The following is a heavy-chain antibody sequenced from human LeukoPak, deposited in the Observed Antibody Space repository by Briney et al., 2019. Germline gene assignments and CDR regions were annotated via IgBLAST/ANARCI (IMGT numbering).Heavy chain of an antibody. D-gene: IGHD3-3*02. CDR1: GFTFSSYG. CDR3: AKGQYLPAFLEWLLSFDY. CDR2: IRYDGSNK. J-gene: IGHJ4*02. Sequence: GGSLRLSXAASGFTFSSYGMHWVRQAPGKGLEWVAFIRYDGSNKYYADSVKGRFTISRDNSKNTLYLQMNSLRAEDTAVYYCAKGQYLPAFLEWLLSFDYWGQGTLVTVSS. V-gene: IGHV3-30*02.